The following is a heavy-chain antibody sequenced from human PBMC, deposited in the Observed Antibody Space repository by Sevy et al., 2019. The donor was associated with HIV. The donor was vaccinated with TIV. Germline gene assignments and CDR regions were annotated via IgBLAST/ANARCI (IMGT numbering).Heavy chain of an antibody. D-gene: IGHD5-12*01. CDR1: GYTFTGYY. J-gene: IGHJ4*02. CDR2: INPNSGGT. CDR3: ARDGGYSGYEPFDY. Sequence: ASVKVSCKASGYTFTGYYMHWVRQAPGQGLEWMGWINPNSGGTNYPQKFQGRVTMTRDTSISTAYMELSRLRSDDTAVYYCARDGGYSGYEPFDYWGQGTLVTVSS. V-gene: IGHV1-2*02.